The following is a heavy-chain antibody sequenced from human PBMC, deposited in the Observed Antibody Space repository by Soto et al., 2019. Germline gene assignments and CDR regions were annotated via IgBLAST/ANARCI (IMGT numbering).Heavy chain of an antibody. J-gene: IGHJ4*02. CDR3: ARFPVDTAMVIDY. V-gene: IGHV4-30-4*01. CDR1: GGSISSGDYY. D-gene: IGHD5-18*01. CDR2: IYYSGST. Sequence: QVQLQESGPGLVKPSQTLSLTCTVSGGSISSGDYYWSWIRQPPGKGLEWIGYIYYSGSTYYNPSPKRRVTISVDTSKNQFSLKLSSVTAADTAVYYCARFPVDTAMVIDYWGQGTLVTVSS.